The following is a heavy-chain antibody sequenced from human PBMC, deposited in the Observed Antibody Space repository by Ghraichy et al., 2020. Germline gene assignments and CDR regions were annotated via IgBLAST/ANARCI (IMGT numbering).Heavy chain of an antibody. CDR2: IYSGGNT. J-gene: IGHJ2*01. CDR3: ARDPQGTLNLHFDL. V-gene: IGHV3-53*01. D-gene: IGHD1-20*01. Sequence: ETLSLTCAASGFTVSSNYMSWVRQAPGKGLEWVSVIYSGGNTYYADSVKGRFTISRDNSKNTLYLQMNTLRAEDTAVYYCARDPQGTLNLHFDLWGRGTLVTVSP. CDR1: GFTVSSNY.